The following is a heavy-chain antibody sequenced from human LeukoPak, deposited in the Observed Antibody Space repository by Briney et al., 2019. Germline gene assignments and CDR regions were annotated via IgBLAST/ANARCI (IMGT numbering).Heavy chain of an antibody. Sequence: GGSLRLSCAASGFTFSSYGMHWVRQAPGKGLEWVAFIRYDGSNKYYADSVKGRFTISRDNAKNSLYLQMNSLRAEDTAVYYCARAGEDDFWSGYASRDFDYWGQGTLVTVSS. V-gene: IGHV3-30*02. CDR3: ARAGEDDFWSGYASRDFDY. CDR1: GFTFSSYG. CDR2: IRYDGSNK. J-gene: IGHJ4*02. D-gene: IGHD3-3*01.